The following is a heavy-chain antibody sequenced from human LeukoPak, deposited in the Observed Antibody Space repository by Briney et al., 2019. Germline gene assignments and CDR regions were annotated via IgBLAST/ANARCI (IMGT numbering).Heavy chain of an antibody. J-gene: IGHJ4*02. D-gene: IGHD6-13*01. CDR2: ISSNGGTT. CDR1: GFTFSSYA. CDR3: ARTAAGTFFDY. V-gene: IGHV3-64*04. Sequence: GGSLRLSCSASGFTFSSYAMHWVRQAPGKGLEYVSAISSNGGTTYYADSVKGRFTISRDNSKNTLYLQMNSLRAEDTAVYYCARTAAGTFFDYWGQGTLVTVSS.